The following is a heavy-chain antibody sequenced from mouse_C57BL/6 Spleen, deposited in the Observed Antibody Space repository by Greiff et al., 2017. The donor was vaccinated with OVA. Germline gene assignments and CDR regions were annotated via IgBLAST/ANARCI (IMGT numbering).Heavy chain of an antibody. V-gene: IGHV1-18*01. D-gene: IGHD1-1*01. CDR3: AREGTVNDYYAMDY. CDR1: GYTFTDYN. Sequence: VQLQQSGPELVKPGASVKIPCKASGYTFTDYNMDWVKQSPGKSLEWIGDINPNNGGTIYNQKFTGKATLTVDKSSSTAYLELRSLTYEDTAVYYCAREGTVNDYYAMDYWGQGTSVTVSS. CDR2: INPNNGGT. J-gene: IGHJ4*01.